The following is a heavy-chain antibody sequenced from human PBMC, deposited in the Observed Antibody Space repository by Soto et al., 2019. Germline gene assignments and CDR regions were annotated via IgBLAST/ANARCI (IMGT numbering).Heavy chain of an antibody. CDR3: ARVSGYDWVFDY. CDR2: IYYSGST. D-gene: IGHD5-12*01. CDR1: GGSISSYY. J-gene: IGHJ4*02. Sequence: SETLSLTCTVSGGSISSYYWSWIRQPPGKGLEWIGYIYYSGSTNYNPSLKSRVTISVDTSKNQFSLKLSSVTAADTAVYYCARVSGYDWVFDYWGQGTLVTVSS. V-gene: IGHV4-59*01.